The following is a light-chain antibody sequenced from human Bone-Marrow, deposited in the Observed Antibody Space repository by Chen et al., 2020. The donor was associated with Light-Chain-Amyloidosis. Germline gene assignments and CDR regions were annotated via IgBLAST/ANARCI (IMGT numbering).Light chain of an antibody. CDR2: EDN. CDR1: SGYIAINY. V-gene: IGLV6-57*01. Sequence: NFVLIQPHSVSESPGKTVTISCTRSSGYIAINYVHWYQQRPGRSSTIVIYEDNQRPSGVPDRFSGSIDRSSNSASLTISGLKTEDEGDYYCQSYDIAKVFGGGTKVTVL. J-gene: IGLJ2*01. CDR3: QSYDIAKV.